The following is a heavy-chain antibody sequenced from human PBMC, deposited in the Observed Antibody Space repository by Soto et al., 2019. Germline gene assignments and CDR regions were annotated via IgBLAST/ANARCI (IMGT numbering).Heavy chain of an antibody. CDR1: GVSISSYY. J-gene: IGHJ5*02. V-gene: IGHV4-59*08. Sequence: SETLSLTCTVSGVSISSYYWSWIRQPPGKGLEWIGYIYYSGSTNYNPSLKSRVTISVDTSKNQFSLKLSSVTAADTAVYYCARHYTGSNWFDPWGQGTLVTVSS. D-gene: IGHD1-1*01. CDR3: ARHYTGSNWFDP. CDR2: IYYSGST.